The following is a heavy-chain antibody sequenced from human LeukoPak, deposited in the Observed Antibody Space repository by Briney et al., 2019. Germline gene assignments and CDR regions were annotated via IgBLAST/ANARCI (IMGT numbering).Heavy chain of an antibody. D-gene: IGHD2/OR15-2a*01. Sequence: SETLSLTCTVSGASIRDGGYYWSWIRQHPGKGLEWIGHIYQSGGTHYNPSLKSRVTVSVDTSKNQFSLKLTSVTAADPAVYYCARTYYAHAFWGQGTLVTVSS. V-gene: IGHV4-31*03. J-gene: IGHJ4*02. CDR3: ARTYYAHAF. CDR2: IYQSGGT. CDR1: GASIRDGGYY.